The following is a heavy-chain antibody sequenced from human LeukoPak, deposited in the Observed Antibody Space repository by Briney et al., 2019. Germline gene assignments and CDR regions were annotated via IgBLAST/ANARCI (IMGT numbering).Heavy chain of an antibody. CDR2: INPSGGST. V-gene: IGHV1-46*01. J-gene: IGHJ6*02. CDR1: GYNFISCY. D-gene: IGHD2-8*01. Sequence: ASVKVSCKASGYNFISCYMHWVRQAPGQGLEWMGIINPSGGSTSYAQKFQDRVTMTRDTSTSTVYMELSSLKSEDTAVYYCAREDVVLVDAVRYYYYGMDVWGQGTTVPVSS. CDR3: AREDVVLVDAVRYYYYGMDV.